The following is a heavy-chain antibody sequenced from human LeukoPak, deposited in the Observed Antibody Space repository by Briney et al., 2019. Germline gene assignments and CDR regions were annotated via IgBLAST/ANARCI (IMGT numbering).Heavy chain of an antibody. CDR1: GYTFTSYY. D-gene: IGHD6-6*01. CDR2: INPSGGST. V-gene: IGHV1-46*01. CDR3: ARTSGIAARKLGLDY. J-gene: IGHJ4*02. Sequence: EASVKVSCKASGYTFTSYYMHWVRQAPGQGLEWMGIINPSGGSTSYAQKFQGRVTMTRDTSTSTVYMELSSLRSEDTAVYYCARTSGIAARKLGLDYWGQGTLVTVSS.